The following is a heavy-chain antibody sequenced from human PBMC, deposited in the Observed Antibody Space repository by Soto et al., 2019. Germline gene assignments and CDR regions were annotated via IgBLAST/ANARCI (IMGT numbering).Heavy chain of an antibody. Sequence: GESLKSSCKGSGYSFTSYWIGWVRQMPGKGLEWMGIIYPGDSDTRYSPSFQGQVTISADKSISTAYLQWSSLKASDTAMYYCARRTMDGYNYNWFDPWGQGTLVTVS. V-gene: IGHV5-51*01. CDR3: ARRTMDGYNYNWFDP. J-gene: IGHJ5*02. D-gene: IGHD5-12*01. CDR2: IYPGDSDT. CDR1: GYSFTSYW.